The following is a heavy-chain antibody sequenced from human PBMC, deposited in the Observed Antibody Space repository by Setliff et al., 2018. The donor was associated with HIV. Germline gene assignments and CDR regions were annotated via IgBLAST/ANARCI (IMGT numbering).Heavy chain of an antibody. CDR2: INTSGTT. D-gene: IGHD1-1*01. CDR1: GGSISSYY. J-gene: IGHJ4*02. V-gene: IGHV4-4*09. Sequence: SETLSLTCTVSGGSISSYYWSWIRQPPGKGLEWIGYINTSGTTNYNPSLKSRVTISVDTSKNTLYLQMNSLRAEDTALYFCARRGNLLEGRQLDSWGQGTLVTVSS. CDR3: ARRGNLLEGRQLDS.